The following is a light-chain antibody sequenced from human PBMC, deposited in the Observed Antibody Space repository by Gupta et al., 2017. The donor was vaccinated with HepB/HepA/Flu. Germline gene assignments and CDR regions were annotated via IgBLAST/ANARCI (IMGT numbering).Light chain of an antibody. CDR3: QHRSNWPPWT. CDR1: QSVSSY. V-gene: IGKV3-11*01. J-gene: IGKJ1*01. CDR2: GAS. Sequence: EIVLTQSPATLSLSPGERATLSCRASQSVSSYLAWYQQKPGQPPRLLIYGASNRATGIPARFSGSGSGTDFTLTISSLEPEDFAVYYCQHRSNWPPWTFGQGTKVEIK.